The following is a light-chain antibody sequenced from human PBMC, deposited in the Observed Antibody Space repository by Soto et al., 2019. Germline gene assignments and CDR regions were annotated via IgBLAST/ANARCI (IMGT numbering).Light chain of an antibody. CDR2: DAS. CDR3: QQYTNTNNPWM. J-gene: IGKJ1*01. V-gene: IGKV1-5*01. Sequence: DIQVTQSPPTLSASVGDRVTITCRASQTISTWIAWYQQKPGKAPKLLVYDASTLQSGVASRFSGSGSGTEFTLIISGLQPDDSATYYCQQYTNTNNPWMLGQGTKVDI. CDR1: QTISTW.